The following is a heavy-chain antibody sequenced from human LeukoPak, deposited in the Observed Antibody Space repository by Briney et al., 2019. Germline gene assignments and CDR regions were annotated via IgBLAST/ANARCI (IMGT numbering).Heavy chain of an antibody. J-gene: IGHJ4*02. CDR1: GFTFSSYA. D-gene: IGHD3-10*01. V-gene: IGHV3-30*01. CDR2: ISYDGRDK. CDR3: ARDHSAGVPDYMDY. Sequence: GRSLRLSCSASGFTFSSYAMRWVRQAPGKGLEWVAGISYDGRDKYYPDSVRGRFTISRDNSKNTVSLQMNSLRPEDTAVYYCARDHSAGVPDYMDYWGQGTPVTVSS.